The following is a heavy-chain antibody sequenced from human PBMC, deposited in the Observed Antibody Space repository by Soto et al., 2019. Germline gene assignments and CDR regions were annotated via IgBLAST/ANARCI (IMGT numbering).Heavy chain of an antibody. CDR3: ARDNSRGGDCFFGS. D-gene: IGHD2-21*02. V-gene: IGHV4-31*03. Sequence: QVQLQESGPGLVKPSQTLSLTCTVSGDAFGRGGYFWSWIRQHPGKGLEWIGYSYCSGSTDYNASPKSRVTISVDTSKNKFSLKLSSVTAADTAVNYCARDNSRGGDCFFGSWGQGTLVTVSS. CDR2: SYCSGST. J-gene: IGHJ4*02. CDR1: GDAFGRGGYF.